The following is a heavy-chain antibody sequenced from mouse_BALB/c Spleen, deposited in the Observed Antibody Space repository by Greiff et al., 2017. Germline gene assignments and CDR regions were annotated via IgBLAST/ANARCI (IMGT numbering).Heavy chain of an antibody. CDR2: ISYSGST. CDR3: AVMITTGVDY. J-gene: IGHJ4*01. D-gene: IGHD2-4*01. Sequence: EVKLLESGPGLVKPSQSLSLTCTVTGYSITSDYAWNWIRQFPGNKLEWMGYISYSGSTSYNPSLKSRISITRDTSKNQFFLQLNSVTTEDTATYYCAVMITTGVDYWGQGTSVTVSS. CDR1: GYSITSDYA. V-gene: IGHV3-2*02.